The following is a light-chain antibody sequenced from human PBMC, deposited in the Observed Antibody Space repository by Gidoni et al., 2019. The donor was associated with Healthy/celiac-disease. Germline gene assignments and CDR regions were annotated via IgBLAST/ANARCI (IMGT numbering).Light chain of an antibody. CDR2: GAS. CDR1: QSVSSSY. Sequence: EIVLTQSPGTLSLSPGERATLSCRASQSVSSSYLAWYKQKPGQAPRLLIYGASSRATGIPDRFSGSGSGTDFTLTISRLDPEDFAVYYCQQYGSSPRTFGQGTKVEIK. J-gene: IGKJ1*01. CDR3: QQYGSSPRT. V-gene: IGKV3-20*01.